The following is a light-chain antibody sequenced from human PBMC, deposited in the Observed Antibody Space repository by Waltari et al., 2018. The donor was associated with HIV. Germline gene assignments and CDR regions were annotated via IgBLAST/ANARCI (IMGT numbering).Light chain of an antibody. J-gene: IGLJ2*01. CDR2: DVT. Sequence: QSALTQPPSASGSLGQSVTISCTGSSSDLGAYDFVSLFQQLPHNAPKLFLYDVTNRSSFFPDLFSCSMFCNTAFLSFYVLQPDDTAAYFCSSYGDNCRVLFGVWTNLSVL. V-gene: IGLV2-8*01. CDR3: SSYGDNCRVL. CDR1: SSDLGAYDF.